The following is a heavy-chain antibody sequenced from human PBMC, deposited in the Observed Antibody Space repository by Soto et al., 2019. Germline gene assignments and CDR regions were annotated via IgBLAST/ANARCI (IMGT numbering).Heavy chain of an antibody. CDR1: GGSFSGYY. J-gene: IGHJ6*02. D-gene: IGHD6-25*01. CDR2: INHSGST. V-gene: IGHV4-34*01. CDR3: ARGSVLRRPYYYYGMDV. Sequence: QVQLQQWGAGLLKPSETLSLTCAVYGGSFSGYYWSWIRQPPGKGLEWIGEINHSGSTNYNPSLKSRVTISVDTSKNQFSLKLSSVPAADTAVYYCARGSVLRRPYYYYGMDVWGQGTTVTVSS.